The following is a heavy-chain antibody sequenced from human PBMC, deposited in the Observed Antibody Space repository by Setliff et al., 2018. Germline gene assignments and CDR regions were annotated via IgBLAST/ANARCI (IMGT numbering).Heavy chain of an antibody. Sequence: PGGSLRLSCVASGFNFRDYWMGWVRQAPGKGLEWVANIKQDGGETSYVDSVKGRFTISRDTAKRSVYLQMSSLRADDTAVYYCATGTVCVGECYSGRVNCWVQAALGAVSS. V-gene: IGHV3-7*03. J-gene: IGHJ4*02. D-gene: IGHD2-21*01. CDR2: IKQDGGET. CDR3: ATGTVCVGECYSGRVNC. CDR1: GFNFRDYW.